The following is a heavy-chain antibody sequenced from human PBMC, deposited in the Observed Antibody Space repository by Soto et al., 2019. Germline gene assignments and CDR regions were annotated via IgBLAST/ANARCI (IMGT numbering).Heavy chain of an antibody. Sequence: QVQLQESGPGLVKPSQTLSLTCTVSGGSISSGGYYWSWIRQPPGKGLEWIGYIYYSGSTYYNPSLKRRVTISVDTSKNQYSLKLSSVTAADTAVYYCASFSTVVTQRHGYNWFDPWGQGTLVTVSS. V-gene: IGHV4-31*03. J-gene: IGHJ5*02. D-gene: IGHD2-15*01. CDR2: IYYSGST. CDR1: GGSISSGGYY. CDR3: ASFSTVVTQRHGYNWFDP.